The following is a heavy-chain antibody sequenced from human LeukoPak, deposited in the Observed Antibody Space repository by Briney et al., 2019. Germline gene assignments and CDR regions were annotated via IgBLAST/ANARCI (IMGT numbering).Heavy chain of an antibody. CDR3: ARRWNYGRNYYIDV. J-gene: IGHJ6*03. CDR1: GGSFSNYY. V-gene: IGHV4-34*01. D-gene: IGHD1-7*01. Sequence: RPSETLSLTCAVHGGSFSNYYWSWIRQPPGKGLDWIGEINDSGRINYNPSLMSRVTVSVDTSKNQFSLRLTSVTTTDTAVYYCARRWNYGRNYYIDVWGNGATVSVSS. CDR2: INDSGRI.